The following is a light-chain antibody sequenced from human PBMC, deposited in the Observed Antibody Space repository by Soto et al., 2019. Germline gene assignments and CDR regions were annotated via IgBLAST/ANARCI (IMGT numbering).Light chain of an antibody. CDR1: QRVSSNY. J-gene: IGKJ1*01. CDR3: QQYENLPWT. V-gene: IGKV3-20*01. CDR2: GAS. Sequence: EIVLTQSPGTLSLSPGERATLSCRASQRVSSNYLGWYQQKPGQAPRLLIYGASSRATGIPDRFSGSGSGTDFILTITRLEPEDFAVYYCQQYENLPWTFGQGTKVEIK.